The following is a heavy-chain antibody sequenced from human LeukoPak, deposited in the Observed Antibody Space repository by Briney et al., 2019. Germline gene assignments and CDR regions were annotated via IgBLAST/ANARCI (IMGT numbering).Heavy chain of an antibody. D-gene: IGHD3-9*01. CDR2: IYYTGST. CDR3: AGVIVQSGYYPFDY. V-gene: IGHV4-30-4*01. CDR1: GGSISSGDYY. J-gene: IGHJ4*02. Sequence: SETLSLTCTVSGGSISSGDYYWSWIRQPPGKGLEWIGYIYYTGSTYYNPSLKSRVTISVDTSKNQFSLKLSSVTAADTAVYYCAGVIVQSGYYPFDYWGQGTLVTVSS.